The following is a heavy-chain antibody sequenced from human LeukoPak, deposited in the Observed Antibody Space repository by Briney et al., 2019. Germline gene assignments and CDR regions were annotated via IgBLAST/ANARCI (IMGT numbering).Heavy chain of an antibody. J-gene: IGHJ6*02. CDR3: ARRAVAASMDV. CDR2: IYYSGST. D-gene: IGHD6-19*01. V-gene: IGHV4-59*08. CDR1: GGSISSYY. Sequence: PSVTLSLTCTVSGGSISSYYWSWIRQPPGKGLEWIGYIYYSGSTNYNPSLKSRVTISVDTSKNQFSLKLSSVTAADTAVYYCARRAVAASMDVWGQGTTVTVSS.